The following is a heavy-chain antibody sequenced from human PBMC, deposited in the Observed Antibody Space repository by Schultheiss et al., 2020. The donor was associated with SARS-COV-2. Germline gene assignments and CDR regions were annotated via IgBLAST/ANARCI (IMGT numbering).Heavy chain of an antibody. CDR2: IYYSGST. V-gene: IGHV4-59*08. J-gene: IGHJ4*02. CDR1: GGSISSYY. CDR3: ARATTYGSGSYLFDY. Sequence: SQTLSLTCTVSGGSISSYYWSWIRQPPGKGLEWIGYIYYSGSTNYNPSLKSRVTISVDTSKNQFSLKLSSVTAADTAAYYCARATTYGSGSYLFDYWGQGTLVTVSS. D-gene: IGHD3-10*01.